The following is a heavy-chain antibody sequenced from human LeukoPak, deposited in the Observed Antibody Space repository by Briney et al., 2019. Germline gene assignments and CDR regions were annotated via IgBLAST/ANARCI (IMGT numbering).Heavy chain of an antibody. CDR2: IYYSGST. J-gene: IGHJ5*01. CDR1: GGSISSYY. V-gene: IGHV4-59*01. Sequence: ETSETLSLTCTVSGGSISSYYWSWIRQPPGKGLEWIGYIYYSGSTNYNPSLKSRVTISVDTSKNQFSLKLSSVTAADTAVYYCARGGGPDYDFLSVWFDPWGQGTLVTVSS. CDR3: ARGGGPDYDFLSVWFDP. D-gene: IGHD3-3*01.